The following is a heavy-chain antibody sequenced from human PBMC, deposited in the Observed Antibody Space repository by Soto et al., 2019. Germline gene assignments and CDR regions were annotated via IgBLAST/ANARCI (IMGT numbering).Heavy chain of an antibody. D-gene: IGHD6-13*01. CDR3: ASSLEVYSSSWYVAGYFDY. CDR2: IIPIFGTA. V-gene: IGHV1-69*13. CDR1: GGTFSSYA. Sequence: ASVKVSCKASGGTFSSYAISWVRQAPGQGLEWMGGIIPIFGTANYAQKFQGRVTITADESTSTAYMELSSLRSEDTAVYYCASSLEVYSSSWYVAGYFDYWGQGTLVTVSS. J-gene: IGHJ4*02.